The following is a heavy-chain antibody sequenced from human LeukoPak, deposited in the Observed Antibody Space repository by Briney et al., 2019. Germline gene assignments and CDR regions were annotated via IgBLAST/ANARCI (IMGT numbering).Heavy chain of an antibody. Sequence: SVKVSCKASGGTFSSYAISWVRQAPGQGLEWMGGVIPIFGTANYAQKFQGRVTITTDESTSTAYMELSSLRSEDTAVYYCARDSVNLGIAAAGNDYWGQGTLVTVSS. CDR2: VIPIFGTA. J-gene: IGHJ4*02. D-gene: IGHD6-13*01. CDR3: ARDSVNLGIAAAGNDY. CDR1: GGTFSSYA. V-gene: IGHV1-69*05.